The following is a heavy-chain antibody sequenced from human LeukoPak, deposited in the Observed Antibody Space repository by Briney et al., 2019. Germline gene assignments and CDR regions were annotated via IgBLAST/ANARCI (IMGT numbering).Heavy chain of an antibody. CDR2: ISAYNGNT. V-gene: IGHV1-18*01. J-gene: IGHJ5*02. Sequence: ASVKLSFKASGYTFIIYGISWVRQAHGLGREWMGWISAYNGNTNYAQKLKDRVTMTTDTSTRTTYMELRSLRSDDTAVYYCARARGYYDSSGSLDPWGQGTLVTVSS. CDR3: ARARGYYDSSGSLDP. D-gene: IGHD3-22*01. CDR1: GYTFIIYG.